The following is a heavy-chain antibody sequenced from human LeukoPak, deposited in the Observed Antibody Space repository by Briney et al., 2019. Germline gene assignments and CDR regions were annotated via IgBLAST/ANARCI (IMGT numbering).Heavy chain of an antibody. D-gene: IGHD6-6*01. V-gene: IGHV4-34*01. CDR2: INHSGST. Sequence: PLETLSLTCAVYGGSFSGYYWSWIRQPPGKGLEWVGEINHSGSTNYNPSLKSRVTISVDTSKNQFSLKLSSVTAADTAVYYCARLEQQLGLFDYWGQGTLVTVSS. J-gene: IGHJ4*02. CDR1: GGSFSGYY. CDR3: ARLEQQLGLFDY.